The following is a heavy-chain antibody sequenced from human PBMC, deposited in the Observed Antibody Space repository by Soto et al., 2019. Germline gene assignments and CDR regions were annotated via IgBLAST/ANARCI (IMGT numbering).Heavy chain of an antibody. D-gene: IGHD2-15*01. CDR3: ASVYCSGGSCRNNWFDP. CDR2: IYYSGST. V-gene: IGHV4-59*12. J-gene: IGHJ5*02. Sequence: PSETLSLTCTVSGGSISSYYWSWIRQPPGKGLEWIGYIYYSGSTNYNPSLKSRVTISVDTSKNQFSLKLSSVTAADTAVYYCASVYCSGGSCRNNWFDPWGQGTLVTVSS. CDR1: GGSISSYY.